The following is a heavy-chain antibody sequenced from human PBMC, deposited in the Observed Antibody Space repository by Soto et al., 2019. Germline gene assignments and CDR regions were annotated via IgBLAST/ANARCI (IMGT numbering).Heavy chain of an antibody. V-gene: IGHV1-3*01. D-gene: IGHD5-12*01. CDR1: GYTFTSYA. CDR2: INAGNGNT. Sequence: ASVKVSCKASGYTFTSYAMHWVRQAPGQRLEWMGWINAGNGNTKYSQKFQGRVTITRDTSASTAYMELSSLRSEDTAVYYCVRWDIVATDAFDIWGQGTMVTVSS. J-gene: IGHJ3*02. CDR3: VRWDIVATDAFDI.